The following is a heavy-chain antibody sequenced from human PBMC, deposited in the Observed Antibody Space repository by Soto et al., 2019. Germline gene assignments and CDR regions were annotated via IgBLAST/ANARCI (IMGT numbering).Heavy chain of an antibody. CDR1: GYSFSTYG. Sequence: QVQLVQSGAEVKKPGASVKVSCKASGYSFSTYGISWVRQAPGQGLEWMGWISAYNGNTDYVQRLQGRVTMTTDTATSTAYMELRSLRSDDTAVYYCARDMTWNYYFFDYWGKGTLVTVSS. CDR2: ISAYNGNT. J-gene: IGHJ4*02. CDR3: ARDMTWNYYFFDY. D-gene: IGHD1-7*01. V-gene: IGHV1-18*01.